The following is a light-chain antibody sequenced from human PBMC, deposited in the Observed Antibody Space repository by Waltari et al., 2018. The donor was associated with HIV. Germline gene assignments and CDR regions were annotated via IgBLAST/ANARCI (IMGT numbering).Light chain of an antibody. V-gene: IGLV1-44*01. CDR3: ATWDDSLNGPV. J-gene: IGLJ3*02. Sequence: QSVLTQPPSASGTPGQRVTISCSGSISNIGSNTVNWYQQLPGTAPKRLIYTTNQRPSGVPDRFSGSKSGASASLAISGLQSDDEADYYCATWDDSLNGPVFGGGTKLTVL. CDR2: TTN. CDR1: ISNIGSNT.